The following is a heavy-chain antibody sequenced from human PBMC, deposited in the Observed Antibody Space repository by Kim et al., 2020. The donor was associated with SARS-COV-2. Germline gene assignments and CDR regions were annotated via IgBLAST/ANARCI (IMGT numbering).Heavy chain of an antibody. D-gene: IGHD3-10*01. CDR3: TSGLWFGDPSPSDY. Sequence: GGSLRLSCAASGFTFSNAWMSWVRQAPGKGLEWVGRIKSKTDGGTTDDAAPVKGRFTISRDDTKNTLYLQMNSLKTEDTAVYYCTSGLWFGDPSPSDYWGQGTLVTVSS. V-gene: IGHV3-15*01. CDR2: IKSKTDGGTT. CDR1: GFTFSNAW. J-gene: IGHJ4*02.